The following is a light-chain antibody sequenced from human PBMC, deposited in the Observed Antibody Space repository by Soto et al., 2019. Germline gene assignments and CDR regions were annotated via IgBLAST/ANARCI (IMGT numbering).Light chain of an antibody. V-gene: IGLV2-14*01. CDR3: SSYTSSRTLV. CDR2: EVS. J-gene: IGLJ2*01. CDR1: SSDVGGYNY. Sequence: QSVLTQPASVSGSPGQSITLSCTGTSSDVGGYNYVSWYQQHPGKDPKLMIYEVSNRPSGVSNRFSGSKSGNTASLTISGLQAEDEADYYCSSYTSSRTLVFGGGTQRTVL.